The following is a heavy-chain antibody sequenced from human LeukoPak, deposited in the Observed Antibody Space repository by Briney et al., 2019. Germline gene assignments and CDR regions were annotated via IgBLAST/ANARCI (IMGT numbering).Heavy chain of an antibody. V-gene: IGHV2-5*01. D-gene: IGHD2-21*01. CDR2: IYWNDDK. Sequence: SGPTLVKPTQTLTLTCTFSGFSLSTSGVGVGWIRQPPGKALEWLALIYWNDDKRYSPSLKSRLTITKDTSKNQVVLTMTNMDPVDTATYYCASAYLKDAFDIWGQGTMVTVSS. J-gene: IGHJ3*02. CDR3: ASAYLKDAFDI. CDR1: GFSLSTSGVG.